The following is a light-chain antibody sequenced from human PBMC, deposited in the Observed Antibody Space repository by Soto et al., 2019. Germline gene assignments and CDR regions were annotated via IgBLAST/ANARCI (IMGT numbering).Light chain of an antibody. CDR1: SSDVGSYNY. V-gene: IGLV2-14*01. CDR3: SSYTSPGTHLV. J-gene: IGLJ3*02. Sequence: QSALTQPASVSGSPGQSITISCTGTSSDVGSYNYVSWYQQYPGKAPKLMIYDVSNRPSGVSYRFSGSKSGHTASLTISGHQAEDAADYYCSSYTSPGTHLVLGGGTQLTLL. CDR2: DVS.